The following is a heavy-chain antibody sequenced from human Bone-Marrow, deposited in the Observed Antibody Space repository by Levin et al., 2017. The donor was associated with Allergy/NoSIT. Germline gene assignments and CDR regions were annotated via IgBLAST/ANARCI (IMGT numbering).Heavy chain of an antibody. CDR3: ARGKDGSGAMDV. V-gene: IGHV3-21*01. J-gene: IGHJ6*02. D-gene: IGHD3-10*01. Sequence: ETLSLTCAASGFTFSSYSMNWVRQAPGKGLEWVSSISSSSSYIYYADSVKGRFTISRDNAKNSLYLQMNSLRAEDTAVYYCARGKDGSGAMDVWGQGTTVTVSS. CDR1: GFTFSSYS. CDR2: ISSSSSYI.